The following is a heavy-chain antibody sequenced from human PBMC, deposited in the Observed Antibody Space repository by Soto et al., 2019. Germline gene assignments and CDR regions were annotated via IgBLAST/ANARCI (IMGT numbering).Heavy chain of an antibody. CDR2: ISANNGKT. V-gene: IGHV1-18*01. Sequence: QVQLVQSGAEVKKPGASVKVSCKASGYTFTNYGISWARQAPGQGLEWMGWISANNGKTNYAQNVQGRVTMTTDTSTTTAYMELRSLRSADTAIYYCARDPDYYGSGSYFDLWGRGTPVTVSS. J-gene: IGHJ2*01. D-gene: IGHD3-10*01. CDR3: ARDPDYYGSGSYFDL. CDR1: GYTFTNYG.